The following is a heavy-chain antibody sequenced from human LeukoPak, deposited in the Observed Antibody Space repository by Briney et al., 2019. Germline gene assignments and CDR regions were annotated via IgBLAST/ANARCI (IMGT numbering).Heavy chain of an antibody. CDR1: GFTFSSYA. D-gene: IGHD3-10*01. CDR2: ISYDGSNK. V-gene: IGHV3-30-3*01. Sequence: GGSLRLSCAASGFTFSSYAMHWVRQAPGKGLEWVAVISYDGSNKYYADSVKGRFTISRDNAKNSLYLQMNSLRAEDTAVYYCARDDQSSGGFVDYWGQGTLVTVSS. CDR3: ARDDQSSGGFVDY. J-gene: IGHJ4*02.